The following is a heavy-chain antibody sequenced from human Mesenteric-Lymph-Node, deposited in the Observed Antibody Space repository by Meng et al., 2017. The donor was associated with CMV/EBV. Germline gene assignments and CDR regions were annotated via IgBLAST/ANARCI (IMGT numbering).Heavy chain of an antibody. CDR1: GFDFNNFP. Sequence: GESLKISCLASGFDFNNFPMHWVRQAPGKGLEWVAVISYDAANINYADSVKGRFAISRDNSKNTLYLQLSSLRTADTAVYYCASSVPYYYDSNGYYVGQGTLVTVSS. J-gene: IGHJ4*02. D-gene: IGHD3-22*01. CDR3: ASSVPYYYDSNGYY. CDR2: ISYDAANI. V-gene: IGHV3-30*09.